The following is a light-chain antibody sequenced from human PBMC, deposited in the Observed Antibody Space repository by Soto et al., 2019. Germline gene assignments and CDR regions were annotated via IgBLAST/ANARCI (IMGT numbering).Light chain of an antibody. J-gene: IGLJ3*02. CDR1: SSDIGGYNF. Sequence: QSALTQPPSASGSPGQSVTISSTGTSSDIGGYNFVSWYQQHPGKAPKLIIYEVNKRPSGVPDRFSGSKSGNTASLTVSGLQADDEGDYYCISYAGPNNLGVFGGGTKLTVL. V-gene: IGLV2-8*01. CDR2: EVN. CDR3: ISYAGPNNLGV.